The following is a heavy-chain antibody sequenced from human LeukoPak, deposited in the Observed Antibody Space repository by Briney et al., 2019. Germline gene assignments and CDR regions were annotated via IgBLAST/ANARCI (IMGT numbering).Heavy chain of an antibody. CDR2: IYPGDSDT. Sequence: GESLKISCKGSGYSFTSYWIAWVRRMPGKGLEWMGIIYPGDSDTRYSLSFQGQVTIPADKSISTAYLRWSSLKASDTAMYYCARITGTTRDLAYWGQGTLVTVSS. D-gene: IGHD1-7*01. V-gene: IGHV5-51*01. J-gene: IGHJ4*02. CDR1: GYSFTSYW. CDR3: ARITGTTRDLAY.